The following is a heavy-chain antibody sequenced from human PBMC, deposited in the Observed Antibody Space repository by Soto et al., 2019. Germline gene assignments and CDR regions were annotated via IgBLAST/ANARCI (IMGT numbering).Heavy chain of an antibody. CDR3: AKDSRYSSGWSGNYFDY. Sequence: QVQLVESGGGVVQPGRSLRLSCAASGFTFSSYGMHWVRQAPGKGLEWVAVISYDGSNKYYADSVKGRFTISRDNSKNTLYLQMNSLRAEDTAMYYCAKDSRYSSGWSGNYFDYWGQGTLVTVSS. CDR1: GFTFSSYG. J-gene: IGHJ4*02. CDR2: ISYDGSNK. V-gene: IGHV3-30*18. D-gene: IGHD6-19*01.